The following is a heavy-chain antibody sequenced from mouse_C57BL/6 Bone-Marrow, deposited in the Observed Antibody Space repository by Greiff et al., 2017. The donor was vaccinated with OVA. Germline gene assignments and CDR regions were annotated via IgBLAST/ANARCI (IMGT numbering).Heavy chain of an antibody. J-gene: IGHJ4*01. CDR2: ISNGGGST. CDR1: GFTFSDYY. V-gene: IGHV5-12*01. CDR3: AGHPYAMDY. Sequence: DVQLLESGAGLVQPGASLKLSCAASGFTFSDYYMHWVRQTPGKRLEWVGYISNGGGSTYYPDNVKGRVTLSRDNAKNPMYLQMSRLKSEDTDMYNCAGHPYAMDYWGQGTSVTVSS.